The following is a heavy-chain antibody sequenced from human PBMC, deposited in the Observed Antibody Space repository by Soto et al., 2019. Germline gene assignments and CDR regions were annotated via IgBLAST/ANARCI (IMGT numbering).Heavy chain of an antibody. CDR2: INPNSGGT. Sequence: ASVKVSCKASGYTFTGYYMHWVRQAPGQGLEWMGWINPNSGGTNYAQKFQGWVTMTRDTSISTASMELSRLRSDDTAVYYCARGAALEDIVVVVAADDWGQGTLVTVSS. V-gene: IGHV1-2*04. J-gene: IGHJ4*02. D-gene: IGHD2-15*01. CDR1: GYTFTGYY. CDR3: ARGAALEDIVVVVAADD.